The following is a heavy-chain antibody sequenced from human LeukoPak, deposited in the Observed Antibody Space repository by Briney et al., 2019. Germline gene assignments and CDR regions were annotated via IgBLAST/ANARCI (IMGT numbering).Heavy chain of an antibody. V-gene: IGHV3-11*01. J-gene: IGHJ1*01. CDR3: ARGATTGAEYFQH. CDR1: GFTFSDYY. Sequence: PGGSLRLSRAASGFTFSDYYMSWIRQAPGKGLEWVSYISSSGSTIYYADSVKGRFTISRDNAKNSLYLQMNSLRAEDTAVYYCARGATTGAEYFQHWGQGTLVTVSS. CDR2: ISSSGSTI. D-gene: IGHD1-26*01.